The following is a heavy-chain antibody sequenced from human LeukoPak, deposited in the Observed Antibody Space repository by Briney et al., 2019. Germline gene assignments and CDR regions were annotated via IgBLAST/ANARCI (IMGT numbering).Heavy chain of an antibody. CDR1: GGSVSTIDYY. CDR2: VYYSGST. J-gene: IGHJ3*02. Sequence: SETLSLTCTVSGGSVSTIDYYWGWIRQPPGKGLEWIGSVYYSGSTYYNAPLKSRVTISVDTSKNQFSLKLSAVTAADTAMYYCAREDAVSSDDAFDIWGQETMVTVS. V-gene: IGHV4-39*07. D-gene: IGHD6-19*01. CDR3: AREDAVSSDDAFDI.